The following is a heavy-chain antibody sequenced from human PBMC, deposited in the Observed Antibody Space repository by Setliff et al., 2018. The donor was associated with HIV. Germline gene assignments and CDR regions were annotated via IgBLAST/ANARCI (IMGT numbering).Heavy chain of an antibody. CDR1: GYTLTELS. D-gene: IGHD6-13*01. V-gene: IGHV1-24*01. CDR3: AREPGRGSSWYVGFSYYYYYMDV. Sequence: ASVKVSCKVSGYTLTELSMHWVRQAPGKGLEWMGGFDPEDGETIYAQKFQGRVTITADKSTSTAYMELSSLRSEDTAVYYCAREPGRGSSWYVGFSYYYYYMDVWGKGTTVTVSS. CDR2: FDPEDGET. J-gene: IGHJ6*03.